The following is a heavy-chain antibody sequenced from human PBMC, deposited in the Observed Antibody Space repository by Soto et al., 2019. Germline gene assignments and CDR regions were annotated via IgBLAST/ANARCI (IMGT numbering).Heavy chain of an antibody. CDR1: GGTFSSYS. CDR3: ARENVGGSSFAYCDGMDV. Sequence: QVQLVQSGAEVKKPGSSVKVSCEASGGTFSSYSINWVRQAPGQGLEWMGRIIPFLDITSYSQKFQGRVTITADKSTRTGYLELSRLRSADTAMYYCARENVGGSSFAYCDGMDVWGQGTTVTVSS. CDR2: IIPFLDIT. D-gene: IGHD1-26*01. V-gene: IGHV1-69*02. J-gene: IGHJ6*02.